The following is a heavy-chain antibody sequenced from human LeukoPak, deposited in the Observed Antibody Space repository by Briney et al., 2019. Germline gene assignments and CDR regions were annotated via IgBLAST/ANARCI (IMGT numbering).Heavy chain of an antibody. CDR1: GGSISSYN. CDR3: ARDRYSGSYYVLDDAFDI. CDR2: IYTSGST. Sequence: SETLSLTCTVSGGSISSYNWSWIRQPAGKGLEWIGRIYTSGSTNYNPSLKNRITMSVDTSTNQFFLKLSSVTAADTAVYYCARDRYSGSYYVLDDAFDIWGQGTMVTVSS. J-gene: IGHJ3*02. V-gene: IGHV4-4*07. D-gene: IGHD1-26*01.